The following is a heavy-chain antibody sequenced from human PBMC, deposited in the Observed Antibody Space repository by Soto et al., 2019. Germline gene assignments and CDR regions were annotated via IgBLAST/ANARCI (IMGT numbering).Heavy chain of an antibody. CDR2: IWYDGSNK. Sequence: GGSLRLSCAASGFTFSSYGMHWVRQAPGKGLEWVAVIWYDGSNKYYADSVKGRFTISRDNSKNTLYLQMNSLRAEDTAVYYCARDSDILTGAHYYYYYGMDVWGQGTTVTVSS. CDR1: GFTFSSYG. CDR3: ARDSDILTGAHYYYYYGMDV. J-gene: IGHJ6*02. V-gene: IGHV3-33*01. D-gene: IGHD3-9*01.